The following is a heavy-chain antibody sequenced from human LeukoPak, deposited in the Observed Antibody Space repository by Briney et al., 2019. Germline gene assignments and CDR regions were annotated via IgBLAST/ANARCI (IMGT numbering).Heavy chain of an antibody. J-gene: IGHJ4*02. D-gene: IGHD1-1*01. CDR3: AKSLNWNFES. V-gene: IGHV3-23*01. CDR1: GFTFSSYA. Sequence: SGGSLRLSCAASGFTFSSYAMNWVRQAPGKGLEWVSSFGGNGGNTYYADSVRGRSTISRDNSKNTLYLQMNSLRAEDTAIYFCAKSLNWNFESWGRGTLVTVSS. CDR2: FGGNGGNT.